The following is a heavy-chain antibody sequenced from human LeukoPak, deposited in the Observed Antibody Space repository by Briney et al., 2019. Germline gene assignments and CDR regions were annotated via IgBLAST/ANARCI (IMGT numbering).Heavy chain of an antibody. CDR3: EXXXXXXXXGXXV. CDR1: GYRFSRFG. Sequence: GXSXKVXXKXSGYRFSRFGISWVRQAPGQGLEWMGWISGYTGNTNYTQKFQGRLTMTTDTSTSKAYMELRSLRSDDTAVYYCEXXXXXXXXGXXVWGQGTXVTVSS. V-gene: IGHV1-18*01. CDR2: ISGYTGNT. J-gene: IGHJ3*01.